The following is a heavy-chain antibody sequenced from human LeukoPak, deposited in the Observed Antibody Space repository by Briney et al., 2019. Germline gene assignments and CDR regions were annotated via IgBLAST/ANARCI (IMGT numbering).Heavy chain of an antibody. V-gene: IGHV3-74*01. CDR1: GVTFSSHC. CDR2: INSDGSSI. CDR3: ARDLQLWTTRDTRGAAQVGY. D-gene: IGHD5-18*01. J-gene: IGHJ4*02. Sequence: GGTLRLSCVASGVTFSSHCIHWVRHAPGKGLVWVSCINSDGSSISYADSVKGRFTISRDNAKNTLYLQMNSLRAEDTAVYYCARDLQLWTTRDTRGAAQVGYWGQGTLVTVSS.